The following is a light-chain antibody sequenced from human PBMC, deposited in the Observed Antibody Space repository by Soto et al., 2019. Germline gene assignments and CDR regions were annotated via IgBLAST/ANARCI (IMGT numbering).Light chain of an antibody. V-gene: IGLV2-11*01. CDR2: DVS. CDR1: SSDVGGYNY. Sequence: QSALTQPRSVSGSPGQSVTISCTGTSSDVGGYNYVSWYQQHPGKATKLMIYDVSKRPSGVPDRFSGSKSGNMASLTISGLQAEDEADYYCCSYAGSYTLVVFGGGTKLTVL. J-gene: IGLJ2*01. CDR3: CSYAGSYTLVV.